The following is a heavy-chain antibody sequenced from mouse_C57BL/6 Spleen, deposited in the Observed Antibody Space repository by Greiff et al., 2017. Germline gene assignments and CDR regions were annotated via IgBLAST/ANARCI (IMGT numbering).Heavy chain of an antibody. V-gene: IGHV2-6-1*01. CDR2: IWSDGST. J-gene: IGHJ4*01. Sequence: VMLVESGPGLVAPSQSLSITCTVSGFSLTSYGVHWVRQPPGKGLEWLVVIWSDGSTTYNTAPKSRLSISKDNSKSQVFLKMNSLQTDDTAMYYCARHWGYYYAMGYWGQGTSVTASS. CDR1: GFSLTSYG. D-gene: IGHD2-2*01. CDR3: ARHWGYYYAMGY.